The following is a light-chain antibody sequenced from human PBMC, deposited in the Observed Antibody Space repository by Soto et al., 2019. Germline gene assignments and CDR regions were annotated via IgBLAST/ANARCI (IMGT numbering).Light chain of an antibody. CDR3: QQYNSHGT. V-gene: IGKV1-5*03. J-gene: IGKJ1*01. CDR1: QSISSW. Sequence: GDRVSITCRASQSISSWLAWYQQKPGKDPKILIYKESSLESGVPSRFSGSGSGTEFTLTISSLQPDDFATYYCQQYNSHGTLGTGKKVDLK. CDR2: KES.